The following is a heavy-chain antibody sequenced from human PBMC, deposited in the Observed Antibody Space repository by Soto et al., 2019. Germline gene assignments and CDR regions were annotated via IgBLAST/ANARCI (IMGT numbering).Heavy chain of an antibody. J-gene: IGHJ5*02. V-gene: IGHV1-18*01. CDR1: GYTFTSYG. Sequence: ASVKVSCKASGYTFTSYGISWVRQAPGQGLEWMGWISAYNGNTNYAQKLQGRVTMTTDTSTSTAYMELRSLRSDDTAVYYCARAVVAVAGSGGWFDPWGQGTLVTVSS. CDR2: ISAYNGNT. D-gene: IGHD6-19*01. CDR3: ARAVVAVAGSGGWFDP.